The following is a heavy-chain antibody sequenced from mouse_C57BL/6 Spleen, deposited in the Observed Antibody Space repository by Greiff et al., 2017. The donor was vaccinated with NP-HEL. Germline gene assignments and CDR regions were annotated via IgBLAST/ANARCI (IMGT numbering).Heavy chain of an antibody. CDR2: IDPSDSYT. CDR3: ASAYYNNLAWFAY. V-gene: IGHV1-69*01. Sequence: VQLQQSGAELVMPGASVKLSCKASGYTFTSYWMHWVKQRPGQGLEWIGEIDPSDSYTNYNQKFKGKATLTVNKSSSTAYMELRSLTSEDSAVYYCASAYYNNLAWFAYWGQGTLVTVSA. D-gene: IGHD2-5*01. J-gene: IGHJ3*01. CDR1: GYTFTSYW.